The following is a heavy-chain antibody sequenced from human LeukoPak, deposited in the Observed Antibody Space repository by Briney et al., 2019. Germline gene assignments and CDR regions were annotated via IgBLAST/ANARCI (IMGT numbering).Heavy chain of an antibody. V-gene: IGHV3-33*06. J-gene: IGHJ4*02. Sequence: GGSLRLSCAASGFTFSSYGMHWVRQAPGKGLGWVAVIWYDGSNKYYADSVKGRFTISRDNSKNTLYLQMNSLRAEDTAVYYCAKVHELVAAFGPIDYWGQGTLVTVSS. CDR1: GFTFSSYG. D-gene: IGHD2-15*01. CDR2: IWYDGSNK. CDR3: AKVHELVAAFGPIDY.